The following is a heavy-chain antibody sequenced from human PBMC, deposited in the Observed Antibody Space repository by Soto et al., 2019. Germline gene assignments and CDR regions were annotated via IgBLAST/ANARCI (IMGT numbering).Heavy chain of an antibody. CDR1: GGSISSNY. J-gene: IGHJ4*02. CDR2: IYYSGSTST. CDR3: ASGSYLWGFFY. D-gene: IGHD1-26*01. V-gene: IGHV4-59*01. Sequence: SETLSLTCTVSGGSISSNYWSWIRQPPGKRLEWIGYIYYSGSTSTNYNPSLKSRVTISVDTSRNQFSLKLSSVTAADTAVYYCASGSYLWGFFYWGQGTLVTASS.